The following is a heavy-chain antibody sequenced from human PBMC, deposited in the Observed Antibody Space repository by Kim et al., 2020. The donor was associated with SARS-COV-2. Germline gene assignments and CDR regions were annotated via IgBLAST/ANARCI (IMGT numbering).Heavy chain of an antibody. V-gene: IGHV3-11*06. D-gene: IGHD3-10*01. CDR1: GFTFSDYY. Sequence: GGSLRLSCAASGFTFSDYYMSWIRQAPGKGLEWVSYISSSSSYTKYADSVKGRFTISRDNAKNSLYLQMNSLRAEDTAVYYCARIGPTGRSGSPSDYWGQGTLVTVSS. CDR3: ARIGPTGRSGSPSDY. CDR2: ISSSSSYT. J-gene: IGHJ4*02.